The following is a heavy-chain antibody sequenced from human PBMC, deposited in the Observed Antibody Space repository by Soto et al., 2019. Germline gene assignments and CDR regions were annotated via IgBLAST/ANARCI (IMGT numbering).Heavy chain of an antibody. CDR1: GGSFSGYY. D-gene: IGHD6-6*01. Sequence: ASETLSLTCAVYGGSFSGYYWSWIRQPPGKGLEWIGEINHSGSTNYNPSLTSRVIISVDTSKNQFSLKLSSVTAADTAVYYCARVAISSIAARRDYYYGMDVWGQGTTVTVSS. CDR2: INHSGST. J-gene: IGHJ6*02. V-gene: IGHV4-34*01. CDR3: ARVAISSIAARRDYYYGMDV.